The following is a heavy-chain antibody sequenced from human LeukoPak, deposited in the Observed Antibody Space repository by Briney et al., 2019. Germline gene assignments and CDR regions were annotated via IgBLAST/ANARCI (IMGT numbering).Heavy chain of an antibody. V-gene: IGHV3-49*04. CDR2: IRSKAYGGTT. Sequence: GGSLRLSCTASGFTFGDYAMSWVRQAPGKGLEWVGFIRSKAYGGTTEYAASVKGRFTISRDDSKSVAYLQMNSLKTEDTAVYYCTREKQGRYCSSTSCYVPIFYYYYYYMDVWGKGTTVTISS. D-gene: IGHD2-2*01. CDR1: GFTFGDYA. J-gene: IGHJ6*03. CDR3: TREKQGRYCSSTSCYVPIFYYYYYYMDV.